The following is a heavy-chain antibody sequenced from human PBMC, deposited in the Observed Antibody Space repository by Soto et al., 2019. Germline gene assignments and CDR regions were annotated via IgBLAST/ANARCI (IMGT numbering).Heavy chain of an antibody. Sequence: VQLVESGGGVVQPGRSLRLSCAASGFTFSSYGMHWVRQAPGKGLEWVAVIWYDGSNKYYADSVKGRFTISRDNSKNTLYLQMNSLRAEDTAVYYCARLLVPGYFDYWGQGTLVTVSS. CDR2: IWYDGSNK. J-gene: IGHJ4*02. D-gene: IGHD6-13*01. CDR1: GFTFSSYG. CDR3: ARLLVPGYFDY. V-gene: IGHV3-33*01.